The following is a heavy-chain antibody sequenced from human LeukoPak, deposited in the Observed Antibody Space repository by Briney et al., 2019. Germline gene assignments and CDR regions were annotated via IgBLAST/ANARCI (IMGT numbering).Heavy chain of an antibody. Sequence: GGSLRLSCAASGFTFSSYAMSWVRQTPGKGLEWVSAITGSGDDTFSADSVKGRFTISRDNSKNTLFLQINSLGAEDTAIYYCAKGELTFDIWGQGTMVTVST. V-gene: IGHV3-23*01. CDR3: AKGELTFDI. CDR2: ITGSGDDT. CDR1: GFTFSSYA. J-gene: IGHJ3*02.